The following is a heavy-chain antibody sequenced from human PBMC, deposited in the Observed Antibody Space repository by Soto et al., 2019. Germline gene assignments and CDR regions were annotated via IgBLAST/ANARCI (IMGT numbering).Heavy chain of an antibody. D-gene: IGHD3-3*01. CDR1: GFTFSSYA. CDR3: ASVFGVVITDAFAI. Sequence: QVQLVESGGGVVQPGRSLRLSCAASGFTFSSYAMHWVRQAPGKGLEWVAVISYDGSNKYYADSVKGRFTISIDNSKNPLYLQMNSLRAEDTAVYYCASVFGVVITDAFAIWGQGTMVTVSA. CDR2: ISYDGSNK. V-gene: IGHV3-30-3*01. J-gene: IGHJ3*02.